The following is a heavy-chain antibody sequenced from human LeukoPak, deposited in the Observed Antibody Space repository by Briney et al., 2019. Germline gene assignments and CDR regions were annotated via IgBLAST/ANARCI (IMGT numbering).Heavy chain of an antibody. CDR1: GFTFSTYA. CDR3: ANGGLWLPTRTA. J-gene: IGHJ5*02. Sequence: GGSLRLSGAASGFTFSTYAMSWVGQSPGKGLEWVSSISGSGGSTYYADSVKGRFTISRDNSKNTLYLQMNSLRVEDTAVYYCANGGLWLPTRTAWGQGTLVTVSS. CDR2: ISGSGGST. V-gene: IGHV3-23*01. D-gene: IGHD3-22*01.